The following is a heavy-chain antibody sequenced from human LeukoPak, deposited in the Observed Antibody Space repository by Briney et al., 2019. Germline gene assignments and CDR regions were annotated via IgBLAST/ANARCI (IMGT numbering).Heavy chain of an antibody. D-gene: IGHD1-26*01. CDR3: AKYSGSYLFDY. J-gene: IGHJ4*02. Sequence: GGSLRLSCAASGFIVNSNYMSWVRQAPGKGLEWVSIIYSGGSTYYAGSVKGRFTISRDNSKNTVYLQMNSLRAEDTAVYYCAKYSGSYLFDYWGQGTLVTVSS. CDR1: GFIVNSNY. CDR2: IYSGGST. V-gene: IGHV3-53*01.